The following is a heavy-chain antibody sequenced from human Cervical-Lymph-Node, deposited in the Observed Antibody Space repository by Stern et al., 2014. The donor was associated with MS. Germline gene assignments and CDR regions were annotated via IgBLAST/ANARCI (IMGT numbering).Heavy chain of an antibody. D-gene: IGHD2-15*01. CDR3: ASCGGSCSYYYYGMDV. V-gene: IGHV1-8*01. CDR1: GYTFTSYD. Sequence: QVQLMQSGAEVKKPGASVKVSCKASGYTFTSYDMNWVRQATGQGLEWMGWMNPNSGKTGYAQKFQGRVTMTRSTSISTAYMELSSLGSEDSSVYFCASCGGSCSYYYYGMDVWGQGTTVTVSS. J-gene: IGHJ6*02. CDR2: MNPNSGKT.